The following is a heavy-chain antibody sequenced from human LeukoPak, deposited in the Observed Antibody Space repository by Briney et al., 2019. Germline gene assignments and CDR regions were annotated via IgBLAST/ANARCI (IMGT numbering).Heavy chain of an antibody. CDR2: INPKNGDT. CDR1: GYTFSGYY. Sequence: ASVRVSCKASGYTFSGYYVQWLRQAPGQGLEWMGWINPKNGDTNYAQNFQGRVTMTRDTSINTAYMELSSLRSDDTAVYYCARDWPCNGGSCFDDWGQGTLVTVSS. D-gene: IGHD2-15*01. V-gene: IGHV1-2*02. CDR3: ARDWPCNGGSCFDD. J-gene: IGHJ4*02.